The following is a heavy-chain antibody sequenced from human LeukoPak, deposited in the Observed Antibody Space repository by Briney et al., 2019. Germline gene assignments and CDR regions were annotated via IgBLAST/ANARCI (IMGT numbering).Heavy chain of an antibody. CDR2: INPSGGST. CDR3: ARLMVRGVIEVLLDP. J-gene: IGHJ5*02. D-gene: IGHD3-10*01. V-gene: IGHV1-46*01. Sequence: ASVKVSCKASGYTFTSYYIHWVRQAPGQGLEWMGIINPSGGSTSYAQKFLSRVTMTRDTSTSTVYMELSSLRSDDTAVYYCARLMVRGVIEVLLDPWGQGTLVTVSS. CDR1: GYTFTSYY.